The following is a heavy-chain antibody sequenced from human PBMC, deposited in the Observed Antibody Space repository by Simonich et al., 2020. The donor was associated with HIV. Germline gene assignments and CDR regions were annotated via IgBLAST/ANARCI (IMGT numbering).Heavy chain of an antibody. CDR3: ARPTGTDAFDI. V-gene: IGHV4-34*02. J-gene: IGHJ3*02. D-gene: IGHD1-1*01. CDR2: VNQSGST. CDR1: GGSFMKYH. Sequence: QVQLQQWGAGLVKPSETLSLTCAVYGGSFMKYHWSWIRQPPGKGLEWIGEVNQSGSTTYNSSLKSRVTISVDTSKNQFSLKLSSMTAADTAVYYCARPTGTDAFDIWGQGTMVTVSS.